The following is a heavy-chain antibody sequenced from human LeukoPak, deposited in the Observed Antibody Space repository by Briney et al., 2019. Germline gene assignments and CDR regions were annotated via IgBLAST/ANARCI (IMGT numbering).Heavy chain of an antibody. D-gene: IGHD3-9*01. CDR1: GFTFTSYP. CDR3: AKMQTFYDGLTTYRALCDY. V-gene: IGHV3-21*04. CDR2: ISTTSSYL. Sequence: GGSLRLSCAASGFTFTSYPMNWVRQAPGKGLEWVASISTTSSYLYYADSLKGRFTISRDNAKNSLYLQMNSLRAEDTALYYCAKMQTFYDGLTTYRALCDYWGQGTLVTVSS. J-gene: IGHJ4*02.